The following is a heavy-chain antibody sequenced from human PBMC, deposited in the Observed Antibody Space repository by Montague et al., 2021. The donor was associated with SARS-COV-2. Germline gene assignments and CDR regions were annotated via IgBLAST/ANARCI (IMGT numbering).Heavy chain of an antibody. V-gene: IGHV4-59*02. CDR2: IYYSGST. Sequence: SETLSLTCTVSGGSVSSYYWSWIRQSPGKGLQWLGYIYYSGSTDYNPSLKSRVTMSVDTSKNHLSLRLNSVTTADTAVYFCARAGGFYDYWSGYSSSAGFFDPWGQGILVTVSS. J-gene: IGHJ5*02. CDR3: ARAGGFYDYWSGYSSSAGFFDP. D-gene: IGHD3-3*01. CDR1: GGSVSSYY.